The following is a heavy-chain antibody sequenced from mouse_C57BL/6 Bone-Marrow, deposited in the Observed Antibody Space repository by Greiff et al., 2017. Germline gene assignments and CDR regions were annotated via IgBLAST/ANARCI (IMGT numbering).Heavy chain of an antibody. V-gene: IGHV5-9*01. D-gene: IGHD2-3*01. CDR1: GFTFSSYT. J-gene: IGHJ1*03. CDR2: ISGGGGNT. CDR3: ARRIYDGYWYFDV. Sequence: EVKLMESGGGLVKPGGSLKLSCAASGFTFSSYTMSWVRQTPEKRLEWVATISGGGGNTYYPDSVKGRFTISRDNAKNTLYLQMSSLRSEDTALYYCARRIYDGYWYFDVWGTGTTVTVSS.